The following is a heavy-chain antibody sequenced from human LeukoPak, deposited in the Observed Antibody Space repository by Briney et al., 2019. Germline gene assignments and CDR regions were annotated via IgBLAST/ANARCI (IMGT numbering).Heavy chain of an antibody. CDR3: ASSLAVIIGSQGGDY. D-gene: IGHD1-26*01. CDR1: GFTFSSYS. V-gene: IGHV3-21*01. J-gene: IGHJ4*02. Sequence: GGSLRLSCAASGFTFSSYSMNWVRQAPGNGLEWVSSISSSTYIYYADSVKGRFTISRDNAKNSLYLQMNSLRAEDTAVYYCASSLAVIIGSQGGDYWGQGTLVTVSS. CDR2: ISSSTYI.